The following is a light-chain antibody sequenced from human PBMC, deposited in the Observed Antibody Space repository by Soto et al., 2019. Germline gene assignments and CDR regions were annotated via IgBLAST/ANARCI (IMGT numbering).Light chain of an antibody. CDR2: YNN. CDR3: AAWDDSLNAWV. V-gene: IGLV1-44*01. J-gene: IGLJ3*02. Sequence: QSVLTQPPSASGTPGQRVTISCSGSSSNIRSNTVNWYQQLPGTAPKLLIYYNNQRPSGVPDRFSGSKSGTSASLAISGPQSEHEADYYCAAWDDSLNAWVFGGGTKLTVL. CDR1: SSNIRSNT.